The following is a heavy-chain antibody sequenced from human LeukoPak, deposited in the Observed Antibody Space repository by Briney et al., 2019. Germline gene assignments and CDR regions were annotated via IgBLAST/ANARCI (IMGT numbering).Heavy chain of an antibody. Sequence: ASVKVSCKASGYTFTNYYLHWVRQAPGQGLEWMGIIHPSGGSTAYAQKFQGRVTMTRDTSTSTVYMELSSLRPEDTALYFCVKGDWYFESWGQGTLVTVSS. D-gene: IGHD2-21*01. CDR1: GYTFTNYY. J-gene: IGHJ4*02. CDR2: IHPSGGST. V-gene: IGHV1-46*01. CDR3: VKGDWYFES.